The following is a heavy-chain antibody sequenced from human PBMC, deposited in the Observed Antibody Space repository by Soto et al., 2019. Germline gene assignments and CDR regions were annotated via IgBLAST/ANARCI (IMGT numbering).Heavy chain of an antibody. Sequence: ASVKVSCKASGYTFTTYGISWVRQAPGQGLKKKRRINTHNGNTNYAQNLQGRVIMTADTSTSTAYMELRSLRYDYTSFYYCTREGSAPYYYYGMDAWGQGTTVTVSS. D-gene: IGHD3-10*01. CDR2: INTHNGNT. J-gene: IGHJ6*02. V-gene: IGHV1-18*01. CDR1: GYTFTTYG. CDR3: TREGSAPYYYYGMDA.